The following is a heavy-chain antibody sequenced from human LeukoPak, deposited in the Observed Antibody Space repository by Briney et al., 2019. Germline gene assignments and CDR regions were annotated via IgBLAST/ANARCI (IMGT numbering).Heavy chain of an antibody. D-gene: IGHD6-19*01. V-gene: IGHV3-7*01. J-gene: IGHJ6*03. Sequence: GSLKGRFIISRDNAKNSLYLQMNSLRAEDTAVYYCARAAAVAATGYYMDVWGKGTTVTVSS. CDR3: ARAAAVAATGYYMDV.